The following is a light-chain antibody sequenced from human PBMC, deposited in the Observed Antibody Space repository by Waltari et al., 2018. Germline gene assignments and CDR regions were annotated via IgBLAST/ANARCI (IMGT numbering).Light chain of an antibody. V-gene: IGLV2-8*01. Sequence: QSALTQPPSASGSPGQSIPISCPGTSSDVGAYHFVSWYQQHPGKAPNLIIFDVRKRPSGVPDRFSGSKSGNTASLTVSGLQAEDEADYYCNSYAGGDILYVFGTGTRVTVL. J-gene: IGLJ1*01. CDR1: SSDVGAYHF. CDR3: NSYAGGDILYV. CDR2: DVR.